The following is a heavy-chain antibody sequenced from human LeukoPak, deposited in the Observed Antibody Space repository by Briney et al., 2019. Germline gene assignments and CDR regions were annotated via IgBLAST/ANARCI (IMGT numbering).Heavy chain of an antibody. CDR2: ISWNSGGI. CDR1: GFTFDDYA. CDR3: AKRSNSWDFDY. J-gene: IGHJ4*02. Sequence: GGSLRLSCAASGFTFDDYAMHWVRQAPGKGLEWVSGISWNSGGIDYAESVKGRFTISRDNAKNSLYLQMNSLRAEDTALYYCAKRSNSWDFDYWGQGTLVTVSS. D-gene: IGHD6-13*01. V-gene: IGHV3-9*01.